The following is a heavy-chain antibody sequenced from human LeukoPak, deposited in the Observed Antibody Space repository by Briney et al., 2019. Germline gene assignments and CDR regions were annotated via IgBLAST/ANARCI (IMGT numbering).Heavy chain of an antibody. CDR3: VRTHLVRGVIRNYYYGMDV. V-gene: IGHV3-7*01. Sequence: PGGSLRLSCAVSGFNFRDYWMSWVRQAPGKGLEWVANINEDGSEKYYVDSVKGRVTTSRDNAKNSLFLQMNSLRAEDTAVYYCVRTHLVRGVIRNYYYGMDVWGQGTTVIVSS. CDR1: GFNFRDYW. J-gene: IGHJ6*02. CDR2: INEDGSEK. D-gene: IGHD3-10*01.